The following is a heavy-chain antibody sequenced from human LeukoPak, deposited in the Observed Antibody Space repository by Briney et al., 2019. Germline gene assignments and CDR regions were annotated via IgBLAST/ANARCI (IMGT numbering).Heavy chain of an antibody. CDR1: GYTFTGCY. V-gene: IGHV1-2*02. J-gene: IGHJ4*02. Sequence: ASVMVSCKASGYTFTGCYIHRVRQAPGQGLEYMGWINPNGGATKSVRKFQGRVTLTRDTSISTAYMELGRLRSDDTAVYYCARYGDCSNGVCYYDYWGQGTLVTVSS. D-gene: IGHD2-8*01. CDR3: ARYGDCSNGVCYYDY. CDR2: INPNGGAT.